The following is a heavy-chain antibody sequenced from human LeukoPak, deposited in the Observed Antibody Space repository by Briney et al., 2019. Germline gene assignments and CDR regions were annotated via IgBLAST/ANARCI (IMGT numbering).Heavy chain of an antibody. CDR1: GFTVSNKY. J-gene: IGHJ4*02. D-gene: IGHD2-15*01. Sequence: PGGSLRLSCVASGFTVSNKYMSWVRQAPGKGLEWVSVLYNAGSTYYADSVKGRFTISRDNSKNTLYLQMYSLRAEDTAVYYCAKQLGYCSDGSCYFPYWGQGTLVTVSS. V-gene: IGHV3-66*04. CDR2: LYNAGST. CDR3: AKQLGYCSDGSCYFPY.